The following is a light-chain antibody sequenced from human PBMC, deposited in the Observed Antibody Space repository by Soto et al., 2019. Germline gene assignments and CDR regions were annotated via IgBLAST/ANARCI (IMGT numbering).Light chain of an antibody. J-gene: IGLJ2*01. V-gene: IGLV1-47*02. CDR3: ATWDDSLSGVV. Sequence: QPVLTQPPSASGTPGQRVTISCFGSSSNIGNNYVYWYQHLPGTAPKLIIYGNNTRPSGVPDRLSGSKSGTSASLAISGLRSEDEADYYCATWDDSLSGVVFGGGTKVTVL. CDR1: SSNIGNNY. CDR2: GNN.